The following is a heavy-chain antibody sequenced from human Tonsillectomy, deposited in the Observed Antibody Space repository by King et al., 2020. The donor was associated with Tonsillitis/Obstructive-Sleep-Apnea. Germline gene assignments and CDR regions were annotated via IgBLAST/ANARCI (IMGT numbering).Heavy chain of an antibody. D-gene: IGHD1-26*01. J-gene: IGHJ6*03. CDR1: GGSLSGYY. CDR2: INHSGST. Sequence: VKLQQWGAGLLKPSETLSLTCAVYGGSLSGYYWSWIRQPPGKGLEWIGEINHSGSTNYNPSLKSRVTISVDTSKNQFSLKLSSVTAADTAVYYCATRGQKSSGRPDYYYYYYMDVWGKGTTVTVSS. CDR3: ATRGQKSSGRPDYYYYYYMDV. V-gene: IGHV4-34*01.